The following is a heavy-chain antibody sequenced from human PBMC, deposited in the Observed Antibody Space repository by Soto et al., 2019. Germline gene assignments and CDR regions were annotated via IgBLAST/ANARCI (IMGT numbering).Heavy chain of an antibody. Sequence: ASVKVSCKASGYTFTSYYMHWVRQAPGQGLEWMARISGINDATSHAQKFQGRVTVTKDTSTSTAYMELRSLKSDDTAVYYCARDSSGWKDYWGQGTLVTVSS. CDR1: GYTFTSYY. D-gene: IGHD6-19*01. J-gene: IGHJ4*02. V-gene: IGHV1-18*04. CDR3: ARDSSGWKDY. CDR2: ISGINDAT.